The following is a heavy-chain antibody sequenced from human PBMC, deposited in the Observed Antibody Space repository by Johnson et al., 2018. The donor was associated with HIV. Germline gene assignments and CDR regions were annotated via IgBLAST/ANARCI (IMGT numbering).Heavy chain of an antibody. Sequence: QVQLVESGGGVVQPGGSLRLSCPASGFTFTNYGMHWVRQAPGKGLEWVAFIRFDGGDKYYADSVKGRFTISRDTSKNTVYLQINSLRPEDSALYYCAKGEAQEGWIQLQSYAFDFWGRGTMVTVSS. CDR2: IRFDGGDK. CDR1: GFTFTNYG. J-gene: IGHJ3*01. CDR3: AKGEAQEGWIQLQSYAFDF. D-gene: IGHD5-18*01. V-gene: IGHV3-30*02.